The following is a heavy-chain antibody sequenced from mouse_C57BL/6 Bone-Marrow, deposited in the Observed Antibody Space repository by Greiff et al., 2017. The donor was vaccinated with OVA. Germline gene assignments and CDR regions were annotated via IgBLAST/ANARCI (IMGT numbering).Heavy chain of an antibody. Sequence: EVNLVESGGGLVKPGGSLKLSCAASGFTFSSYAMSWVRQTPEKRLEWVATISDGGSYTYYPDNVKGRFTISRDNAKNNLYLQMSHLKSEDTAMYYCARALHLGYWGQGTTLTVSS. J-gene: IGHJ2*01. CDR3: ARALHLGY. CDR1: GFTFSSYA. CDR2: ISDGGSYT. V-gene: IGHV5-4*03.